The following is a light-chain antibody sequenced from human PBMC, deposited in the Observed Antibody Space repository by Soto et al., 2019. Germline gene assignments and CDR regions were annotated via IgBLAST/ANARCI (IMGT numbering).Light chain of an antibody. CDR1: QSVNSN. J-gene: IGKJ5*01. CDR2: GTS. CDR3: QQYNNWPIT. Sequence: EIVMTQSPATLSVSPGERATLSCRASQSVNSNLAWYQQKAGQAPRLLIYGTSTRATGIPARFSGSGSGTDFTLTISSLQSEDFAVYYCQQYNNWPITFGQGTRLEIK. V-gene: IGKV3-15*01.